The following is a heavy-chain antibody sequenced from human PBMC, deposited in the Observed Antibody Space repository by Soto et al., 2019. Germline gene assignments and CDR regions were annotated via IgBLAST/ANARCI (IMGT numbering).Heavy chain of an antibody. CDR3: AITIAAANTVRWFDP. Sequence: PSETLSLTCAVSGVSISSHFWSWIRQPPGKGLEWIGYIYDSGTNYNPSLKSRLTMSIDTSRNQFSLKLSSVTAADTAVYYCAITIAAANTVRWFDPWGQGTLVTVSS. J-gene: IGHJ5*02. D-gene: IGHD6-13*01. CDR1: GVSISSHF. CDR2: IYDSGT. V-gene: IGHV4-59*11.